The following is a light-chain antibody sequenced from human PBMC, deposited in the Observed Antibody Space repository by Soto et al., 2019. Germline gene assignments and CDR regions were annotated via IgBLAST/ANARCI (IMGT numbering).Light chain of an antibody. CDR2: GAS. Sequence: EIVLTQSPGTLSLSPGERATLSCRASQSVSNNYLAWYQQKPGQAPRLLIYGASTRATGIPDRFSGSASGTDFTLTISRLEAEDFAVYYCQQYGSSPLSFGEGTKVDIK. CDR1: QSVSNNY. CDR3: QQYGSSPLS. J-gene: IGKJ4*01. V-gene: IGKV3-20*01.